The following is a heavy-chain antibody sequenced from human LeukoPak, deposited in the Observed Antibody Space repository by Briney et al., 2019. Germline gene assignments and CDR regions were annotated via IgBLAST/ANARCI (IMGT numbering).Heavy chain of an antibody. Sequence: GGSLRLSCVAPGLTLSNYWMSWVRQAPGKGLEWVATIKPDGSEKYYVDSVKGRFTISRDNAKNSLYLQMNSLRAEDTAVYYCVTNFDPDVDWGQGTLDTVSS. V-gene: IGHV3-7*01. CDR1: GLTLSNYW. J-gene: IGHJ4*02. CDR3: VTNFDPDVD. D-gene: IGHD3-9*01. CDR2: IKPDGSEK.